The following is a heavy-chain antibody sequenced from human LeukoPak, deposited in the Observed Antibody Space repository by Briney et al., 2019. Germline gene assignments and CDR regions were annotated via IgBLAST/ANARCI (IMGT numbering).Heavy chain of an antibody. D-gene: IGHD3-10*01. CDR3: AKEAGYYGSGSPYYYYGMDV. CDR2: IKQDGSEK. J-gene: IGHJ6*02. Sequence: GGSLRLSCAASGFTFSSYWMSWVRQAPGKGLEWVANIKQDGSEKYYVDSVKGRFTISRDNAKNSLYLQMNSLRAEDTAVYYCAKEAGYYGSGSPYYYYGMDVWGQGTTVTVSS. V-gene: IGHV3-7*03. CDR1: GFTFSSYW.